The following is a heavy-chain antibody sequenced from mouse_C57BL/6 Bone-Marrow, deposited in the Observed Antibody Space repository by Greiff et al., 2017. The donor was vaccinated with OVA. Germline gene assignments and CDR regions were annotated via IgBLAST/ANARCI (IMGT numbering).Heavy chain of an antibody. V-gene: IGHV2-2*01. D-gene: IGHD2-2*01. CDR1: GFSLTSYG. Sequence: VMLVESGPGLVQPSQSLSITCTVSGFSLTSYGVHWVRQSPGKGLEWLGVIWSGGSTDYNAAFISRLSISKDNSKSQVFFKMNSLQADDTAIYYCARRVKRAWFAYWGQGTLVTVSA. CDR3: ARRVKRAWFAY. CDR2: IWSGGST. J-gene: IGHJ3*01.